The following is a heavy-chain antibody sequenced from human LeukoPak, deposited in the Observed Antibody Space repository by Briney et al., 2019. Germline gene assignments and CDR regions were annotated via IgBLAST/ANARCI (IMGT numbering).Heavy chain of an antibody. CDR1: GGTFSSYT. D-gene: IGHD4-11*01. CDR3: ARELHSNYGGNWFDP. V-gene: IGHV1-69*04. CDR2: IIPILGIA. Sequence: SVKVSCKASGGTFSSYTISWVRQAPGQGLEWMGRIIPILGIANYAQKFQGRVTITADKSTSTAYMELSSLRSEDTAVYYCARELHSNYGGNWFDPWGQGTLVTVSS. J-gene: IGHJ5*02.